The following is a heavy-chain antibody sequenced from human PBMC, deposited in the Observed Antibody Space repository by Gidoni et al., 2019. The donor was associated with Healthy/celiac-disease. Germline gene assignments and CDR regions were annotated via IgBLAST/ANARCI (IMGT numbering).Heavy chain of an antibody. D-gene: IGHD4-4*01. CDR2: ISYDGSNK. CDR3: ARDPTVTTVRGVAHDY. Sequence: QVQLVESGGGVVQPGRSLRLSCAASGFTFSSYAMHWVRQAPGKGLEWVAVISYDGSNKYYADSVKGRFTISRDNSKNTLYLQMNSLRAEDTAVYYCARDPTVTTVRGVAHDYWGQGTLVTVSS. V-gene: IGHV3-30*04. CDR1: GFTFSSYA. J-gene: IGHJ4*02.